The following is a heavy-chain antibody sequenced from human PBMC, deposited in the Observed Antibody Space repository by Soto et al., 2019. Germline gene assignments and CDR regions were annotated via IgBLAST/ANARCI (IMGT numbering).Heavy chain of an antibody. J-gene: IGHJ4*02. Sequence: GGSLRLSCAASGFTFSNYAMSWVRQAPGKGLEWVSAISGSGGGTYYADSVKGRFTISRDNSKNTLFLQMNSLRAEDTALYYCAKDLSRFSISSEVDYWGQGTLVTVSS. CDR1: GFTFSNYA. V-gene: IGHV3-23*01. CDR3: AKDLSRFSISSEVDY. D-gene: IGHD6-6*01. CDR2: ISGSGGGT.